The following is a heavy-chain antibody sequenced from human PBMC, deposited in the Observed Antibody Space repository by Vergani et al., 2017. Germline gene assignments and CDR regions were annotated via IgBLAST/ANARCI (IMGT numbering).Heavy chain of an antibody. Sequence: QVQLQESGPGLVKPSQTLSLTCTVSGGSISSGSYYWSWIRQPAGKGLEWIGRIYTSGSTNYNPSLKSRVTISVDTSKNQFSLKLSSVTAAATAVYYCASQDDHNGNPGAFDIWGQGTKVTVSS. CDR3: ASQDDHNGNPGAFDI. CDR2: IYTSGST. J-gene: IGHJ3*02. CDR1: GGSISSGSYY. D-gene: IGHD4-23*01. V-gene: IGHV4-61*02.